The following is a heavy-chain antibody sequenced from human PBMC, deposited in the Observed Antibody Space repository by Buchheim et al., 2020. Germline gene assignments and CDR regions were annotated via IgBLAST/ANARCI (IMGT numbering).Heavy chain of an antibody. V-gene: IGHV3-30*04. Sequence: QVQLVESGGGVVQPGRSLRLSCAASGFTFSSYAMHWVRQAPGKGLEWVAVISYDGSNKYYADSVKGRFTISRDNSKNTQYLQMNSLRAEDTAVYYCARSKLLGAVAGMDYYYGMDVWGQGTT. CDR1: GFTFSSYA. CDR2: ISYDGSNK. D-gene: IGHD6-19*01. J-gene: IGHJ6*02. CDR3: ARSKLLGAVAGMDYYYGMDV.